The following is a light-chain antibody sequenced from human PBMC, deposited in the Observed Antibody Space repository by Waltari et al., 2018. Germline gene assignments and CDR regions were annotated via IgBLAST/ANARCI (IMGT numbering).Light chain of an antibody. V-gene: IGKV3-15*01. CDR2: VAS. J-gene: IGKJ4*02. CDR3: QQYKDGPLT. CDR1: QSVSSH. Sequence: EIVMTQSPATLSVSPGERATLPCRASQSVSSHLAWYQQKPGQAPRLLIHVASTSATGIPARISGSGSGTEVTFIISCLQSEDIAVYCCQQYKDGPLTFGGGTKVEIK.